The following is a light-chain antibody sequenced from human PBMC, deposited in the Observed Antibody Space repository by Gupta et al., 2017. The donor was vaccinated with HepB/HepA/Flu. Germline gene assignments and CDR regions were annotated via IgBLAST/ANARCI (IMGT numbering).Light chain of an antibody. CDR3: QQRMSWPT. J-gene: IGKJ2*01. V-gene: IGKV3-11*01. Sequence: EIVLTQSPATLSLSPGERATLSCRASQSVSSYLAWYQQKPGQSPRLLISDASNRATGIPARFGGSGSGTDFTLTISSLEPEDFAVYYCQQRMSWPTFSQGTRLEI. CDR2: DAS. CDR1: QSVSSY.